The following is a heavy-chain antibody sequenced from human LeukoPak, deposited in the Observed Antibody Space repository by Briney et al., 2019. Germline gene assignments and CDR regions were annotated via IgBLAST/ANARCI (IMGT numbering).Heavy chain of an antibody. CDR1: GYIFSNYA. Sequence: ASVKVSCKASGYIFSNYAINWVRQATGQGLEWMGYMNPNSGHTVYAQKFQGRVTMTRDTSISTAYMELSSLRFDDAAVYYCARVPRESNSHWGQGTLVTVSS. J-gene: IGHJ4*02. CDR2: MNPNSGHT. D-gene: IGHD1-1*01. V-gene: IGHV1-8*01. CDR3: ARVPRESNSH.